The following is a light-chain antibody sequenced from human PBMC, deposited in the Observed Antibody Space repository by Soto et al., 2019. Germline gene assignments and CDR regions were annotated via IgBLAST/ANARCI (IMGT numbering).Light chain of an antibody. CDR3: QQYNSYS. CDR2: HAS. J-gene: IGKJ1*01. CDR1: QGISNW. V-gene: IGKV1-5*01. Sequence: IQLTQSPSTLPASVGDRVTLTCRASQGISNWLAWYQQKPGTAPKLLIYHASILETAVPSRFSGNGSGTEFTLTLSSLQPGDFATYYCQQYNSYSFGQGSRVEIK.